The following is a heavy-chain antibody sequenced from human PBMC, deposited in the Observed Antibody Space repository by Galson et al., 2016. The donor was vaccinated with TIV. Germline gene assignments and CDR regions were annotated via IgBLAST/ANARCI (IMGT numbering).Heavy chain of an antibody. CDR1: GYTFASYG. D-gene: IGHD3-3*01. CDR2: ISAYNGNT. Sequence: SVKVSCKASGYTFASYGITWVRRAPGQGLEWMGWISAYNGNTNYAHKLQGRATVTTDTTTSTAFMELRSLRSDDTAVYYCARHLPQGVFSPGLNYNMDVWGPGTTVIVS. CDR3: ARHLPQGVFSPGLNYNMDV. J-gene: IGHJ6*02. V-gene: IGHV1-18*01.